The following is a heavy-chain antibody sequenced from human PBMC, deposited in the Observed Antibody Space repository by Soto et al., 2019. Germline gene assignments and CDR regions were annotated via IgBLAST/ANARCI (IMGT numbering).Heavy chain of an antibody. J-gene: IGHJ2*01. D-gene: IGHD2-2*01. CDR2: IIPIFGTA. CDR3: ATRYCISTSCYSDWYFDL. Sequence: QVQLVQSGAEVKKPGSSVKVSCKASGGTFSSYAISWVRQAPGQGLEWMGGIIPIFGTANYAQKFQGRVTITADESTSPAYMELSSLRSEDTAVYYCATRYCISTSCYSDWYFDLWGRGTLVTVSS. V-gene: IGHV1-69*12. CDR1: GGTFSSYA.